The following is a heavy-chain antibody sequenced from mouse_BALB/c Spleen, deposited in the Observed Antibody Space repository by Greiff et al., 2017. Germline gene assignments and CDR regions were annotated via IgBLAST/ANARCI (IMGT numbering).Heavy chain of an antibody. Sequence: QVQLQQSGPELVKPGASVKMSCKASGYTFTSYYIHWVKQRPGQGLEWIGWIYPGDGSTKYNEKFKGKTTLTTDKSSSTAYMLLSSLTSEDSAIYFCAKSDGYYPFFAYWGQGTLVTVSA. CDR1: GYTFTSYY. D-gene: IGHD2-3*01. V-gene: IGHV1S56*01. CDR3: AKSDGYYPFFAY. J-gene: IGHJ3*01. CDR2: IYPGDGST.